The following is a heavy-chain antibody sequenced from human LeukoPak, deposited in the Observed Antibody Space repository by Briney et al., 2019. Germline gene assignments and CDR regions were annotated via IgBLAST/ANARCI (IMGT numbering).Heavy chain of an antibody. CDR1: GYTFTDYY. J-gene: IGHJ6*03. CDR2: INPNSGGT. Sequence: ASVKVSCKASGYTFTDYYILWVRQAPGQGPEWMGWINPNSGGTNFAQNFKGRVTMTRDTSMGTAYMELRSLRSDDTAVYYCARSTVTYYYYYYYYMDVWGKGTTVTVSS. V-gene: IGHV1-2*02. D-gene: IGHD4-17*01. CDR3: ARSTVTYYYYYYYYMDV.